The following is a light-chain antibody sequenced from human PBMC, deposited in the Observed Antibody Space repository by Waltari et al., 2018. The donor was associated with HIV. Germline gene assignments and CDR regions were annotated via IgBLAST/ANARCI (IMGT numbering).Light chain of an antibody. CDR2: SNN. J-gene: IGLJ3*02. Sequence: QSVLTQPPSASGTPGQRVTIPRSGSSSNIGSNPVNWYQQLPGTAPKLLMYSNNQRPSGVPDRFSGSKSGTSASLVISGLQSEDEGDYYCAAWDDSLKGVFGGGTKLTVL. CDR3: AAWDDSLKGV. V-gene: IGLV1-44*01. CDR1: SSNIGSNP.